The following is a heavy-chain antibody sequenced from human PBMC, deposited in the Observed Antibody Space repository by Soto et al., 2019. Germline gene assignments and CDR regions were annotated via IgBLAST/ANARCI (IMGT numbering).Heavy chain of an antibody. Sequence: QVQLQESGPGLVKPSGTLSLTCAVSGGSISSSNWWSWVRQPPGKGLEWIGEIYHGGSTNYNPSLKRRGTISIDTSKNQFSQKLSSVTAADTAVYYCAINGDDGSDYHKSWGQGTLVTVSS. CDR1: GGSISSSNW. CDR3: AINGDDGSDYHKS. V-gene: IGHV4-4*02. D-gene: IGHD3-22*01. J-gene: IGHJ4*02. CDR2: IYHGGST.